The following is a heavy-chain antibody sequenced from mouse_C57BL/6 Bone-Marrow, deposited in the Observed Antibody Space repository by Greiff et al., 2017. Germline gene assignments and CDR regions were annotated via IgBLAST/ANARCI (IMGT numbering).Heavy chain of an antibody. J-gene: IGHJ1*03. CDR1: GFSLTSYG. CDR3: AKSGGYYFSYFDV. Sequence: QVQLQQSGPGLVQPSQSLSITCTVSGFSLTSYGVHWVRQSPGKGLEWLGVIWRGGSTDYNAAFMSRLGITKDNSKSQVFFKMNSLQADDTAIYYCAKSGGYYFSYFDVWGTGTTVTVSS. D-gene: IGHD2-3*01. V-gene: IGHV2-5*01. CDR2: IWRGGST.